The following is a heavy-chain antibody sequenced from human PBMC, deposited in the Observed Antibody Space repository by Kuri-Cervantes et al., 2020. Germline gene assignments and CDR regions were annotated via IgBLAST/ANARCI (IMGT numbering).Heavy chain of an antibody. Sequence: GESLKISCAASGFTFSSYGMHWVRQAPGKGLEWVAVISYDGSNKFYADSVKGRFTISRDSSKNTLYLQMNSLRAEDTAVYYCAKVRYGDYYYYGMDVWSQGTTVTVSS. CDR2: ISYDGSNK. CDR1: GFTFSSYG. J-gene: IGHJ6*02. CDR3: AKVRYGDYYYYGMDV. D-gene: IGHD4-17*01. V-gene: IGHV3-30*18.